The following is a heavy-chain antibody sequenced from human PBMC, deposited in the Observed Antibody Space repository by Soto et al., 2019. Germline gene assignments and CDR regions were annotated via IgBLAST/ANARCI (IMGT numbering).Heavy chain of an antibody. CDR1: GGSISSSSYY. CDR3: ASGQPASGYDYDAKIDY. D-gene: IGHD5-12*01. CDR2: IYYSGST. V-gene: IGHV4-39*01. J-gene: IGHJ4*02. Sequence: PSETLSLTCTVSGGSISSSSYYWVWIRQPPGKGLEWIGSIYYSGSTYYNPSLKSRVTISVDTSKNQFSLKLSSVTAADTAVYYCASGQPASGYDYDAKIDYWGQGTLVTVSS.